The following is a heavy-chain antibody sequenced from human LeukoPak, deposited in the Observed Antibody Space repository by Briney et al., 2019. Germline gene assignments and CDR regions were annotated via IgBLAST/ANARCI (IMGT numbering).Heavy chain of an antibody. CDR1: GASISNNY. D-gene: IGHD1-26*01. J-gene: IGHJ4*02. CDR3: AKAGVGAQRLDY. Sequence: SETLSLTCIGSGASISNNYWSWIRQPPGKGLEWVGYTYYSGSTKYNPSLKRRVTISVGMCRNQFSLMLSSVTAADTATYYCAKAGVGAQRLDYWAQGTLVTVSS. CDR2: TYYSGST. V-gene: IGHV4-59*01.